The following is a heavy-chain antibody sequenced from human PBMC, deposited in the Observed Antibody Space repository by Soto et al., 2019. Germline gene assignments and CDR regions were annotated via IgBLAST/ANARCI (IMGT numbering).Heavy chain of an antibody. CDR1: GFTFSSYA. V-gene: IGHV3-23*01. CDR2: ISGSGGST. Sequence: GGSLRLSCAASGFTFSSYAMSWVRQAPGKGLEWVSAISGSGGSTYYADSVKGRFTISRDNSKNTLYLQMNSLRAEDTAVYYCAKEGRITIFGVVITEHDAFDIWGQGTMVTVSS. D-gene: IGHD3-3*01. J-gene: IGHJ3*02. CDR3: AKEGRITIFGVVITEHDAFDI.